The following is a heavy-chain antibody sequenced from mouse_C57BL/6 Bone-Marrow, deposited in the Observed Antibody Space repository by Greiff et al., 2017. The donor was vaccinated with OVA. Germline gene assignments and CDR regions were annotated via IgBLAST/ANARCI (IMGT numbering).Heavy chain of an antibody. CDR3: ARANWGFSAWFAY. Sequence: DVKLVESEGGLVQPGSSLKLSCTASGFTFSDYYMAWVRQVPEKGLEWVANINYDGSSTYYLDSLKSRFIISRDNAKNILYLQMSSLKSEDTATYYCARANWGFSAWFAYWGQGTLVTVSA. CDR1: GFTFSDYY. CDR2: INYDGSST. D-gene: IGHD4-1*01. J-gene: IGHJ3*01. V-gene: IGHV5-16*01.